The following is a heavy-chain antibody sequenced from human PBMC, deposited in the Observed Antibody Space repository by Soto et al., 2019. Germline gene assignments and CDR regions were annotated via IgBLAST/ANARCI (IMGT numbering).Heavy chain of an antibody. CDR2: ISYDGSNK. J-gene: IGHJ4*02. V-gene: IGHV3-30*18. Sequence: GGSLRLSCAASGFTFSSYGMHWVRQAPGKGLEWVAVISYDGSNKYYADSVKGRFTISRDNSKNTLYLQMNSLRAEDTAVYYCAKDARRTNSSGWFFDYWGQGTLVTVSS. CDR1: GFTFSSYG. CDR3: AKDARRTNSSGWFFDY. D-gene: IGHD6-19*01.